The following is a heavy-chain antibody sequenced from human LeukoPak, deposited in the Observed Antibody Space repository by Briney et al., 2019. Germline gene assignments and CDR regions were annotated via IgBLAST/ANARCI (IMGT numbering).Heavy chain of an antibody. CDR2: ISSTSSHK. Sequence: GGSLRLSCAASGFTFNIYSMNWVSQAPGKGLEWVSSISSTSSHKYYADSVKGRFTVSRDNAKNSLYLQMTSLRAEDTAVYYCAREFADSWGQGTLVIVSS. V-gene: IGHV3-21*01. J-gene: IGHJ4*02. CDR3: AREFADS. CDR1: GFTFNIYS.